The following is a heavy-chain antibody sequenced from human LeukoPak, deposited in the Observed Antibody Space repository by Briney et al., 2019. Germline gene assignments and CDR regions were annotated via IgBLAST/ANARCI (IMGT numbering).Heavy chain of an antibody. CDR3: ARLGMYSTSFDY. D-gene: IGHD6-6*01. CDR2: IYYSGST. Sequence: SETLSLTCTVSGGSVSSGSYYWSWIRQPPGKGLEWIGYIYYSGSTNYNPSLKSRVTISVDTSKNQFSLKLSSVPAADTAVYYCARLGMYSTSFDYWGQGTLVTVSS. V-gene: IGHV4-61*01. CDR1: GGSVSSGSYY. J-gene: IGHJ4*02.